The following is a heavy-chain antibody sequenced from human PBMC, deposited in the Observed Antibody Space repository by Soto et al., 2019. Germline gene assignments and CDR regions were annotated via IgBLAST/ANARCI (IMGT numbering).Heavy chain of an antibody. J-gene: IGHJ6*02. Sequence: NPSETLSLTCSVSDDSISSYSMNWVRQAPGKGLEWVSSISSSSSYIYYADSVKGRFTISRDNAKNSLYLQMNSLRAEDTAVYYCARVELAVAGYYYYGMDVWGQGTTVTVSS. D-gene: IGHD6-19*01. CDR3: ARVELAVAGYYYYGMDV. CDR1: DDSISSYS. V-gene: IGHV3-21*01. CDR2: ISSSSSYI.